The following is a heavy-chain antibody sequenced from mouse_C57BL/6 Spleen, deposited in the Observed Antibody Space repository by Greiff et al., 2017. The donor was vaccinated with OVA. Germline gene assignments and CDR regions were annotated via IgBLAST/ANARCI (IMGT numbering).Heavy chain of an antibody. D-gene: IGHD1-1*01. J-gene: IGHJ4*01. CDR2: IYPGDGDT. CDR3: ASNGLFITAVVANAMDY. Sequence: QVQLQQPGAELVKPGASVKISCKASGYAFSSYWMHWVKQRPGKGLEWIGQIYPGDGDTNYNGKFKGKATLTVDQSSSTAYMQLSSLTSEGSALYFCASNGLFITAVVANAMDYRGQGTSVTVSS. CDR1: GYAFSSYW. V-gene: IGHV1-80*01.